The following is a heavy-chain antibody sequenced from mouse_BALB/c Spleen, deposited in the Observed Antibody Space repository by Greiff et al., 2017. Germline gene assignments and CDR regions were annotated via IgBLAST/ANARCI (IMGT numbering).Heavy chain of an antibody. D-gene: IGHD1-1*01. J-gene: IGHJ4*01. CDR1: GYTFTDYA. Sequence: QVHVKQSGAELVRPGVSVKISCKGSGYTFTDYAMHWVKQSHAKSLEWIGVISTYYGDASYNQKFKGKATMTVDKSSSTAYMELARLTSEDSAIYYCARAELRAMDYWGQGTSVTVSS. CDR2: ISTYYGDA. CDR3: ARAELRAMDY. V-gene: IGHV1S137*01.